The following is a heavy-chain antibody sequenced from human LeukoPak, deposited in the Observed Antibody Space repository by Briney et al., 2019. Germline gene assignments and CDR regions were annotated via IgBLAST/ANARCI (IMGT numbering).Heavy chain of an antibody. CDR1: GYTFTSYY. J-gene: IGHJ4*02. CDR3: ARDLGLSVRYFDY. D-gene: IGHD3-16*01. Sequence: ASVKVSCKASGYTFTSYYMHWVRQAPGQGLEWMGRINPNSGGTNYAQKFQGRVTMTRDTSISTAYMELSRLRSDDTAVYYCARDLGLSVRYFDYWGQGTLVTVSS. CDR2: INPNSGGT. V-gene: IGHV1-2*06.